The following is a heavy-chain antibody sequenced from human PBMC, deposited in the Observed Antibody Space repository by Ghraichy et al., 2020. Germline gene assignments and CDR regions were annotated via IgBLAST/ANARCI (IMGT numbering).Heavy chain of an antibody. CDR2: ISSSSSTI. CDR3: AGTSKLCSSSSCRYYYYYGMDV. CDR1: GFTFSSYN. J-gene: IGHJ6*02. D-gene: IGHD2-2*01. V-gene: IGHV3-48*01. Sequence: GGSLRLSCAASGFTFSSYNMNWVRQAPGKGLEWVSYISSSSSTIFYADSVKGRFTISRDNAKNSLYLQMNSLRAEDTAVYYCAGTSKLCSSSSCRYYYYYGMDVWGQGTTVTVSS.